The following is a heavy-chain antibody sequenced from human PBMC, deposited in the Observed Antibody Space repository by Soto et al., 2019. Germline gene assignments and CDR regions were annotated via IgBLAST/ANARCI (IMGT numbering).Heavy chain of an antibody. CDR3: ARGTSYYDFWSPTDY. Sequence: GPSVKVSCKASGGTFSSYAISWVRQAPGQGLEWMGGIIPIFGTANYAQKFQGRVTITADESTSTAYMELSSLRSEDTAVYYCARGTSYYDFWSPTDYWGQGTLVTVSS. V-gene: IGHV1-69*13. CDR2: IIPIFGTA. D-gene: IGHD3-3*01. J-gene: IGHJ4*02. CDR1: GGTFSSYA.